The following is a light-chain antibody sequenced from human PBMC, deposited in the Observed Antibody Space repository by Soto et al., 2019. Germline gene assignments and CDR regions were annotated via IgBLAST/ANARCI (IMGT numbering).Light chain of an antibody. J-gene: IGLJ1*01. CDR3: QSYDSSLSGYV. CDR2: EVT. Sequence: QSALTQPAPVSGSPGQSITISCTGTSSDIGGHHFVSWYQQQSGKAPKLVIYEVTDRPSGVSDRFSGSKSGNTASLTISGLQPEDEADYYCQSYDSSLSGYVFGTGTKVTVL. CDR1: SSDIGGHHF. V-gene: IGLV2-14*01.